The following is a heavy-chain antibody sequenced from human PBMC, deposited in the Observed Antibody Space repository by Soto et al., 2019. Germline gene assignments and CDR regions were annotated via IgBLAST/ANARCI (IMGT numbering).Heavy chain of an antibody. J-gene: IGHJ6*02. CDR3: ARVRHVLLWFGESRGYGMDV. CDR1: GGSFSGYY. D-gene: IGHD3-10*01. V-gene: IGHV4-34*01. CDR2: INHSGST. Sequence: QVQLQQWGAGLLKPSESLSLTCAVYGGSFSGYYWSWIRQPPGKGLEWIGEINHSGSTNYNPSLKSRVTISVDTSKNQFSLKLSSVTAADTAVYYCARVRHVLLWFGESRGYGMDVWGQGTTVTVSS.